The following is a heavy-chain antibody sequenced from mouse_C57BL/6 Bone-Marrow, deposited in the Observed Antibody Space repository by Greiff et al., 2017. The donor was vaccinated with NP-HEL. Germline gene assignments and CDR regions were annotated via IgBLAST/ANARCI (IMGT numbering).Heavy chain of an antibody. CDR1: GFNIKDDY. CDR3: TTTYYYSSSYEGDY. J-gene: IGHJ2*01. V-gene: IGHV14-4*01. CDR2: IDPENGDT. Sequence: VQLQQSGAELVRPGASVKLSCTASGFNIKDDYMHWVKQRPEQGLEWIGWIDPENGDTEYASKFQGKATITADTSSNTAYLQLSSLTSEDTAVYYCTTTYYYSSSYEGDYWGQGTTLTVSS. D-gene: IGHD1-1*01.